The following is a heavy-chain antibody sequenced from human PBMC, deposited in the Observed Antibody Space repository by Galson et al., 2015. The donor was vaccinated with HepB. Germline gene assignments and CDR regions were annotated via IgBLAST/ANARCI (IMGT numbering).Heavy chain of an antibody. J-gene: IGHJ6*02. CDR2: IIPIFGIA. V-gene: IGHV1-69*13. Sequence: SVKVSCKASGGTFSSYAISWVRQAPGQGLEWMGGIIPIFGIANYAQKFQGRVTITADESTSTAYMELSSLRSEDTAVYYCARAELNSPAVAGHETIMDVWGQGTTVTVSS. CDR1: GGTFSSYA. CDR3: ARAELNSPAVAGHETIMDV. D-gene: IGHD6-19*01.